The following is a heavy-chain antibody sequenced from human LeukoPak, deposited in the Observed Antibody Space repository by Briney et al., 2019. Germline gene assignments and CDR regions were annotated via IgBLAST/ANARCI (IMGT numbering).Heavy chain of an antibody. D-gene: IGHD3-9*01. V-gene: IGHV4-59*01. Sequence: SETLSLTCTVSGGSIGSYYWSWIRQPPGKGLEWIGHIYYSGSTNYNPSLKGRVTISVGTSRNQFSLKLSSVTAADTAVYYCARGILTGPIYAFDIWGQGTMVTVSS. CDR2: IYYSGST. CDR3: ARGILTGPIYAFDI. J-gene: IGHJ3*02. CDR1: GGSIGSYY.